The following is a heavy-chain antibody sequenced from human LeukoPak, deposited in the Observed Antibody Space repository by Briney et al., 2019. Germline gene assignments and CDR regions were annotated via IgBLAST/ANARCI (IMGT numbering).Heavy chain of an antibody. V-gene: IGHV4-39*07. Sequence: SETLSLTCTVSGGSISSSSYYWGWIRQPPGKGLEWIGSIYYSGSTYYNPSLKSRVTISVDTSKNQFSLKLSSVTAADTAVYYCARDLGVWGSYRGFDYWGQGTLVTVSS. J-gene: IGHJ4*02. CDR1: GGSISSSSYY. D-gene: IGHD3-16*02. CDR3: ARDLGVWGSYRGFDY. CDR2: IYYSGST.